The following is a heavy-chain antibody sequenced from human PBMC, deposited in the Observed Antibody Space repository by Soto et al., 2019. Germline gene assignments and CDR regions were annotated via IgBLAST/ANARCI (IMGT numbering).Heavy chain of an antibody. D-gene: IGHD3-10*01. CDR3: ARDLGPDIVVRGVIGY. CDR1: GGTFSSYA. Sequence: ASVKVSCKASGGTFSSYAISWVRQAPGQGLEWMGGIIPIFGTANYAQKFQGRVTITADESTSTAYMELSSLRSEDTAVYYCARDLGPDIVVRGVIGYWGQGTLVTVSS. CDR2: IIPIFGTA. V-gene: IGHV1-69*13. J-gene: IGHJ4*02.